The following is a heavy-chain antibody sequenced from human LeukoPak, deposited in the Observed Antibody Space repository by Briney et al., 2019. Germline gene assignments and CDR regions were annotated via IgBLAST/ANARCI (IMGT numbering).Heavy chain of an antibody. CDR2: ISSSGSTI. CDR1: GFTFSSYE. V-gene: IGHV3-48*03. CDR3: ARGLFAGYCSGDSCYPGWFDP. Sequence: GGSLRLSCAASGFTFSSYEMNWVRQAPGKGLEWVSYISSSGSTIYYADSVKGRFTISRDNAKNSLYLQMNSLRAEDTAVYYCARGLFAGYCSGDSCYPGWFDPWGQGTLVTVSS. D-gene: IGHD2-15*01. J-gene: IGHJ5*02.